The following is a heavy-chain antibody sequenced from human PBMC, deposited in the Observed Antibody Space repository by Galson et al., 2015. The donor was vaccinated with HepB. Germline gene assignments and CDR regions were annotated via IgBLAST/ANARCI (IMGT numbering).Heavy chain of an antibody. D-gene: IGHD4-11*01. CDR3: ARALSTVTDGDYYYYYMDV. V-gene: IGHV1-69*13. CDR1: GGTFSSYA. Sequence: SVKVSCKASGGTFSSYAISWVRQAPGQGLEWMGGIIPTFGTANYAQKFQGRVTITADESTSTACMELSSLRSEDTAVYYCARALSTVTDGDYYYYYMDVWGKGTTVTVSS. CDR2: IIPTFGTA. J-gene: IGHJ6*03.